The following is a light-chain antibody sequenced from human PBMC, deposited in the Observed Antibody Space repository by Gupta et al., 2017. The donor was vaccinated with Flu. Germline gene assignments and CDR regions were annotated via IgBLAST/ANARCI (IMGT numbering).Light chain of an antibody. CDR1: QSVSSS. Sequence: EIVMTQSPVILSASPGERATLSCRASQSVSSSLAWYQQKPGLAPRLLIYGASTRATGIPASFSGSGSGTEFTLTISSRQSEDFAVYYCQQYNNWPPSFGQGTKLEIK. J-gene: IGKJ2*01. CDR2: GAS. V-gene: IGKV3-15*01. CDR3: QQYNNWPPS.